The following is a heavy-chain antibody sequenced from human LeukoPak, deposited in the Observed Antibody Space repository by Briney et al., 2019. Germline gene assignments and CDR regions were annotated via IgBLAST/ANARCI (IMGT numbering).Heavy chain of an antibody. J-gene: IGHJ4*02. CDR2: IYYSGST. CDR1: GGSISSYY. V-gene: IGHV4-59*05. D-gene: IGHD6-6*01. CDR3: AIAARRYYFDY. Sequence: PSETLSLTCTVSGGSISSYYWSWIRQPPGKGLEWIGSIYYSGSTYYNPSLKSRVTISVDTSKNQFSLKLSSVTAADTAVYYCAIAARRYYFDYWGQGTLVTVSS.